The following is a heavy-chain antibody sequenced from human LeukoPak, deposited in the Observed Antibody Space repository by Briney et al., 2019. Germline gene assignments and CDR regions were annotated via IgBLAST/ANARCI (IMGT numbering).Heavy chain of an antibody. CDR3: ARDVVVVPAGRRYFDL. CDR1: GGSISGSGYY. J-gene: IGHJ2*01. Sequence: PSETLSLTCTVSGGSISGSGYYWSWIRQHPGKGLEWIGYIYYSGSTNYNPSLKSRVTTSLDTSKNQFSLKLTSVTAADTAMYFCARDVVVVPAGRRYFDLWGRGTLVTVSS. D-gene: IGHD2-2*01. V-gene: IGHV4-61*08. CDR2: IYYSGST.